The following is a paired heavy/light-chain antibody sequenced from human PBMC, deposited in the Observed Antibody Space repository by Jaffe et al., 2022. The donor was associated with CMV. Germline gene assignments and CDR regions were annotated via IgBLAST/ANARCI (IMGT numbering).Heavy chain of an antibody. CDR1: GGSISSSSYY. CDR3: ARHVSYVWGSYRSPEGIDY. D-gene: IGHD3-16*02. V-gene: IGHV4-39*01. CDR2: IYYSGST. J-gene: IGHJ4*02. Sequence: QLQLQESGPGLVKPSETLSLTCTVSGGSISSSSYYWGWIRQPPGKGLEWIGSIYYSGSTYYNPSLKSRVTISVDTSKNQFSLKLSSVTAADTAVYYCARHVSYVWGSYRSPEGIDYWGQGTLVTVSS.
Light chain of an antibody. CDR3: MQGTHWPPFT. Sequence: DVVMTQSPLSLPVTLGQPASISCRSSQSLVHSDGNTYLNWFQQRPGQSPRRLIYKVSNRDSGVPDRFSGSGSGTDFTLKISRVEAEDVGVYYCMQGTHWPPFTFGPGTKVDIK. J-gene: IGKJ3*01. V-gene: IGKV2-30*02. CDR1: QSLVHSDGNTY. CDR2: KVS.